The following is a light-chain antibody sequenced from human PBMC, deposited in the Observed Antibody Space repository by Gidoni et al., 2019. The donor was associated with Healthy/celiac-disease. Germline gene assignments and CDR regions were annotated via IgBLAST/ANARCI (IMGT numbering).Light chain of an antibody. J-gene: IGKJ1*01. CDR1: QSVSSY. V-gene: IGKV3-11*01. CDR2: DAS. Sequence: EIVLTQSPATLSLSPGERATLSCRASQSVSSYFAWYQQKPGQAPRLLIYDASNRATGIPARFSGSGSGTDFPLTISSLEPQDFAVYYCHQRSNWPPWTFGQGTKVEIK. CDR3: HQRSNWPPWT.